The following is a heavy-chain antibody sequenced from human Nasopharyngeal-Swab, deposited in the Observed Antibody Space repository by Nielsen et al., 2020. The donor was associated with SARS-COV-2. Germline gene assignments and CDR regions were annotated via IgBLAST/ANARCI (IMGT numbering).Heavy chain of an antibody. Sequence: SETLSLTCTVSGGSISSSSYYWGWIRQPPGKGLEWIGSIYYSGSTYYNPSLKSRVTISVDTSKNQFSLKLSSVTAADTAVYYCAPFQIPYSSSWLPFDPWGQGTLVTVSS. V-gene: IGHV4-39*01. CDR1: GGSISSSSYY. CDR2: IYYSGST. J-gene: IGHJ5*02. D-gene: IGHD6-13*01. CDR3: APFQIPYSSSWLPFDP.